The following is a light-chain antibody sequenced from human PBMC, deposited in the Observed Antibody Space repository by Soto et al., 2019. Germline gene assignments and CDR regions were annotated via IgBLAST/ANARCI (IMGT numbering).Light chain of an antibody. J-gene: IGKJ4*01. Sequence: DIQMTQSPSSVSAFVGDRVTITCRASQGINTWLARYQQKPGKAPKLLMYSASILHTGVSSRFTGGGSGTEFTLTINSLQPEDFATYYCQQSDTLPITFGGGTKVDIK. V-gene: IGKV1-12*01. CDR2: SAS. CDR1: QGINTW. CDR3: QQSDTLPIT.